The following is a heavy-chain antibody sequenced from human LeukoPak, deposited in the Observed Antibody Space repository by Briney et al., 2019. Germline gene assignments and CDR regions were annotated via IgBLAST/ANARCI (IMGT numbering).Heavy chain of an antibody. CDR1: GYPINNAYY. CDR2: LYHPDST. Sequence: SETLSLTCGVSGYPINNAYYWVWIRQPPGKGLEWIGSLYHPDSTYYNPSLKSRVTMSVDTSRNQFSLRLSFVTVADTAVYYCARQYDSYFYYYLDLWGTGTTVTVSS. D-gene: IGHD2-2*01. V-gene: IGHV4-38-2*01. J-gene: IGHJ6*03. CDR3: ARQYDSYFYYYLDL.